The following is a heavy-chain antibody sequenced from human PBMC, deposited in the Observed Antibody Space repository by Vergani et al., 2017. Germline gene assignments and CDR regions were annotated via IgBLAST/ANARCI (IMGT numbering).Heavy chain of an antibody. CDR1: GFTFDDYA. CDR3: VKDIAASGNYWYFDL. V-gene: IGHV3-9*01. Sequence: EVQQVESGGGLVQPGRSLRLSCAASGFTFDDYAMHWVRQAPGKGLEWVSGINWNSDSIAYADSVKGRFTISRDNAKNSLYLQMNSLRAEDTALYYCVKDIAASGNYWYFDLWGRGTLVTVSS. J-gene: IGHJ2*01. CDR2: INWNSDSI. D-gene: IGHD6-13*01.